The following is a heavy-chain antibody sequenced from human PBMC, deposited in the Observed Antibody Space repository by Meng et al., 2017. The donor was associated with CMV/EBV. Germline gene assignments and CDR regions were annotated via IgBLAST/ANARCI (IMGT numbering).Heavy chain of an antibody. Sequence: SLKISCAVSGFIFDDYSMHWVRQAPGKSPEWLLSLNWNSNHIGQAESVKGRFAISRDNAKNSLYLQMNSLRVEDTAVYYCVKDGFSYQSSGGTFESWGQGTRVTVSS. CDR2: LNWNSNHI. CDR1: GFIFDDYS. D-gene: IGHD3-22*01. V-gene: IGHV3-9*01. CDR3: VKDGFSYQSSGGTFES. J-gene: IGHJ4*02.